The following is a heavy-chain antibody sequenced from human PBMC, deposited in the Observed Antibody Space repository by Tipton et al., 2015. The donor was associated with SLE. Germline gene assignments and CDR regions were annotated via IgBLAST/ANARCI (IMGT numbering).Heavy chain of an antibody. Sequence: TLSLTCTVSGGSITGYYWSWIRQAPGKGLEWIGYIYYIGSTNYNPSLKSRVTISVDTSKNQFSLNLYSVTAADTAVYYCARDNPNHSCLDYWGQGTLVTVSS. V-gene: IGHV4-59*01. J-gene: IGHJ4*02. CDR1: GGSITGYY. D-gene: IGHD2-2*01. CDR2: IYYIGST. CDR3: ARDNPNHSCLDY.